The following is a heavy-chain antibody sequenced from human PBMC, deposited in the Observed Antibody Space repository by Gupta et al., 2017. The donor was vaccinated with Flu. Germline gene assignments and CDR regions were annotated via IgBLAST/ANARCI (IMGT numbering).Heavy chain of an antibody. CDR3: ARAGGSSSLYNWFDP. Sequence: QVQLVQSGAEVKKPGASVKVSCKASGYTFTSYAMHWVRQAPGQRLEWMGWINAGNGNTKYSQKFQGRVTITRDTSASTAYMELSSLRSEDTAVYYCARAGGSSSLYNWFDPWGQGTLVTVSS. J-gene: IGHJ5*02. CDR2: INAGNGNT. CDR1: GYTFTSYA. V-gene: IGHV1-3*01. D-gene: IGHD6-13*01.